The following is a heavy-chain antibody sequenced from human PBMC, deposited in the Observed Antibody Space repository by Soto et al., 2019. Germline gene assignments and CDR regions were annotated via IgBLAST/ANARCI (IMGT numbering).Heavy chain of an antibody. Sequence: EVQLVESGGGLVQPGGSLRLSCAGSGFTFSNYWMHWVRQAPGKGLEWVSRIDHDGPTDYADSVRGRITISSDNAENMLFLQMNGLMTDDTAVYYCVRYRHGYYWGQGTMVTVSS. V-gene: IGHV3-74*01. CDR2: IDHDGPT. CDR3: VRYRHGYY. J-gene: IGHJ4*02. CDR1: GFTFSNYW. D-gene: IGHD1-26*01.